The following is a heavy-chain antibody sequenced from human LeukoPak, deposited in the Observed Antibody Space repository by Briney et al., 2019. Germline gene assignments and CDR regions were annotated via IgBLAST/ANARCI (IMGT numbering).Heavy chain of an antibody. CDR2: ISSSSSYT. J-gene: IGHJ6*02. D-gene: IGHD6-13*01. V-gene: IGHV3-11*03. Sequence: GGSLRLSCAASGFTFSDYYMSWIRQAPGKGLEWVSYISSSSSYTNYADSVKGRFTISRDNAKNSLHLQMNSLRAEDTAVYYCARNRGPRGSSWTCMDLWGQGTTVTVSS. CDR1: GFTFSDYY. CDR3: ARNRGPRGSSWTCMDL.